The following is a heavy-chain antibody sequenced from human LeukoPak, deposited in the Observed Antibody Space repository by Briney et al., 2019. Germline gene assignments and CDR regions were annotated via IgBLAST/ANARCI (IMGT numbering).Heavy chain of an antibody. CDR1: GFTFGDNA. J-gene: IGHJ4*02. CDR3: AKDLDLGLDY. Sequence: GGSLRLSCAASGFTFGDNAMHWVRQAPGKGLEWVSGISWNSGSIGYADSVKGRFAISRDNAKNSLYLQMNSLRAEDTALYYCAKDLDLGLDYWGQGTLVTVSS. V-gene: IGHV3-9*01. D-gene: IGHD2-15*01. CDR2: ISWNSGSI.